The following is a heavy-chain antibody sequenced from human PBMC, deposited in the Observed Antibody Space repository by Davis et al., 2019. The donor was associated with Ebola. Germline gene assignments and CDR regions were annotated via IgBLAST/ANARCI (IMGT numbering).Heavy chain of an antibody. J-gene: IGHJ6*02. CDR3: ARVGPYYYYGMDV. Sequence: GESLKISCAASGFTFSSYTMNWVRQAPGKGLEWVSSISSSGSTINYADSVKGRFTISRDNSKNTLYLQMNSLRDEDTAVYYCARVGPYYYYGMDVWGQGTTVTVSS. CDR1: GFTFSSYT. D-gene: IGHD3-16*01. V-gene: IGHV3-48*02. CDR2: ISSSGSTI.